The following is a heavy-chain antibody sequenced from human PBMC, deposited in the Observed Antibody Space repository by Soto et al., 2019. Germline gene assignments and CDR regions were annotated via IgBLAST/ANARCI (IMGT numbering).Heavy chain of an antibody. V-gene: IGHV1-2*02. J-gene: IGHJ4*02. D-gene: IGHD5-18*01. Sequence: QVQLVQSGAEVKKPGASVKVSRKASGYTFTGYYMHWVRQAPGQGLEWMGWINPNSGGTNYAQKFQGRVTMTRDTSISTAYMELSRLRSDDTAVYYCARGPRWLQHPTGVDYWGQGTLVTVSS. CDR2: INPNSGGT. CDR1: GYTFTGYY. CDR3: ARGPRWLQHPTGVDY.